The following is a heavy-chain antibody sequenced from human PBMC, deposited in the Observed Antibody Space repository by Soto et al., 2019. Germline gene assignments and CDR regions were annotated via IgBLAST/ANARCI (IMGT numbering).Heavy chain of an antibody. J-gene: IGHJ4*02. CDR2: VSIDGST. V-gene: IGHV3-23*01. CDR3: AKRRGAGGHFDY. CDR1: GFTFSSYA. Sequence: GGSLRLSCAASGFTFSSYAMGWVRQGPGKGLEWVAVVSIDGSTHYADSVRGRFTISRDNSKNTLSLQMNSLTAEDTAVYFCAKRRGAGGHFDYWGQGALVTVSS. D-gene: IGHD2-15*01.